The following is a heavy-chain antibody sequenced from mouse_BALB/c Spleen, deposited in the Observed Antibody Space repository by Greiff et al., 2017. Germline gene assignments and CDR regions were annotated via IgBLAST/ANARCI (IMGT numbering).Heavy chain of an antibody. CDR2: ISNGGGST. V-gene: IGHV5-12-2*01. J-gene: IGHJ3*01. CDR1: GFTFSSYT. CDR3: ARHKAAY. Sequence: EVKLVESGGGLVQPGGSLKLSCAASGFTFSSYTMSWVRQTPEKRLEWVAYISNGGGSTYYPDTVKGRFTISRDNAKNTLYLQMSSLKSEDTSMYYCARHKAAYWGQGTLVTVSA.